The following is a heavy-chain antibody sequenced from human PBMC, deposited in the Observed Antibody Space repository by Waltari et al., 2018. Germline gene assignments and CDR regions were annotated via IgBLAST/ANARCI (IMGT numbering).Heavy chain of an antibody. CDR2: IYHSGST. CDR3: ARVGRSGYRDAFDI. J-gene: IGHJ3*02. CDR1: GGSISSGGYY. V-gene: IGHV4-31*03. D-gene: IGHD3-22*01. Sequence: QVQLQESGPGLVKPSQTLSLTCTVSGGSISSGGYYWSWLRQHPGKGLEWIGYIYHSGSTYYNPSLKSRVTISVDRSKNQFSLKLSSVTAADTAVYYCARVGRSGYRDAFDIWGQGTMVTVSS.